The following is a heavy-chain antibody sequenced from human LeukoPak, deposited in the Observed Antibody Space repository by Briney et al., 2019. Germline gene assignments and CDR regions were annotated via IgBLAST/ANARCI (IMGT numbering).Heavy chain of an antibody. CDR2: INPNGGGT. V-gene: IGHV1-2*02. D-gene: IGHD1-14*01. CDR1: GYTFTDHY. Sequence: ASVKVSCKASGYTFTDHYLHWLRQAPGQGLEYLGWINPNGGGTNFPQKFQGRVTLTIDTSVNTGYMEITKLTSDDTAVYYCARIITSTWYNEFDCWGQGTLVTVSS. J-gene: IGHJ4*02. CDR3: ARIITSTWYNEFDC.